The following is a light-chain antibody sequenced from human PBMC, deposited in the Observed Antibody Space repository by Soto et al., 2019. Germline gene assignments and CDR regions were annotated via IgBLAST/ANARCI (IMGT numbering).Light chain of an antibody. CDR1: QSISSW. CDR3: QQYNSNSKYT. J-gene: IGKJ2*01. CDR2: DAS. Sequence: DIQMTQSSSTLSASVGDRVTITCRASQSISSWLAWYQQRPGKAPKLLIYDASSLESGVPSRFSGSGSGTEFTLTIRSLQPDDFATYYCQQYNSNSKYTFGQGTKLEIK. V-gene: IGKV1-5*01.